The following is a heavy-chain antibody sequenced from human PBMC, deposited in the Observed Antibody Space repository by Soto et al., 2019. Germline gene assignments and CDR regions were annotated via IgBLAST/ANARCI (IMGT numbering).Heavy chain of an antibody. CDR3: ASSWFGPYDFDQ. J-gene: IGHJ4*02. CDR2: IYPGGTT. D-gene: IGHD3-10*01. V-gene: IGHV3-53*01. CDR1: GFTVSSHY. Sequence: GGSLRLSCAASGFTVSSHYMSWVRQAPGKGLGWVSVIYPGGTTYYIESVKGGFTISRDDSKNTLSLQMNTLRAEDTAVYYCASSWFGPYDFDQWGQGTLVTVSS.